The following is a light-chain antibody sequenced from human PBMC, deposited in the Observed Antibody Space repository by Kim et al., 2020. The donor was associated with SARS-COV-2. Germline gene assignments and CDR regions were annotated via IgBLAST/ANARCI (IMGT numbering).Light chain of an antibody. CDR3: NSRDNNDNVL. V-gene: IGLV3-19*01. Sequence: SSELTQDPAVSVALGQTVRITRQGDSLKSYYTTWYQQKPGQAPIVVIYGKNNRPSGIPDRFSGSSSGNTASLTITGTQAGDEADYYCNSRDNNDNVLFGGGTQLTVL. CDR1: SLKSYY. J-gene: IGLJ2*01. CDR2: GKN.